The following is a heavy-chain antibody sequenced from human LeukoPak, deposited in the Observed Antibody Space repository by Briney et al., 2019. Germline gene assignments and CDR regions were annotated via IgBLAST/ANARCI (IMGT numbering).Heavy chain of an antibody. J-gene: IGHJ4*02. D-gene: IGHD6-19*01. CDR1: GFTFSSDS. CDR3: ARGVWSRAVAGTVIDY. CDR2: ISSSSSYI. Sequence: WGSLRLSCAASGFTFSSDSMNWGRQAPGKGLEWVSSISSSSSYIYYADSVKGRFTISRDNAKNSLYLQMNSLRAEDTAVYYCARGVWSRAVAGTVIDYWGQGTLVTVSS. V-gene: IGHV3-21*01.